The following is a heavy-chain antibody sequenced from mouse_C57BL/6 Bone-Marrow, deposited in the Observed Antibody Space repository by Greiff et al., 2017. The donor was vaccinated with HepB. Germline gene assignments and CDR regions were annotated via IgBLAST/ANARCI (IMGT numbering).Heavy chain of an antibody. CDR1: GFNIKDDY. CDR3: TAPDYSKYVGAY. CDR2: IDPENGDT. J-gene: IGHJ3*01. V-gene: IGHV14-4*01. Sequence: EVQLQQSGAELVRPGASVKLSCTASGFNIKDDYMHWVKQRPEQGLEWIGWIDPENGDTEYASKFQGKATITADTSSNTAYLQLSSLTSEDTAVYYCTAPDYSKYVGAYWGQGTLVTVSA. D-gene: IGHD2-5*01.